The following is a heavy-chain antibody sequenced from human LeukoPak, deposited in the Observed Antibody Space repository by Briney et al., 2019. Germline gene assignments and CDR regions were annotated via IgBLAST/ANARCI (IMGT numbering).Heavy chain of an antibody. J-gene: IGHJ3*02. D-gene: IGHD3-22*01. V-gene: IGHV4-30-4*08. CDR1: GGSISSGDYY. Sequence: SETLSLTCTVSGGSISSGDYYWSWIRQPPGKGLEWIGYIYYSGSTYYNPSIKSRVTISVDTSKNQFSLKLSSVTAADTAVYYCASLHYDSSGYYSAGAFDILGQGTMVTVSS. CDR3: ASLHYDSSGYYSAGAFDI. CDR2: IYYSGST.